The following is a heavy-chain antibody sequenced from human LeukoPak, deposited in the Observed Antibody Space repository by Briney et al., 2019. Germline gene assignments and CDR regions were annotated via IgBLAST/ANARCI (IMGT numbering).Heavy chain of an antibody. CDR3: ARNLIPEQLVLNF. D-gene: IGHD6-13*01. V-gene: IGHV4-59*01. CDR1: GGSISSYY. CDR2: IYYSGST. J-gene: IGHJ4*02. Sequence: SETLSLTCTVSGGSISSYYWSWIRQPPGKGLEWIGYIYYSGSTNYNPSLKSRVTISVDTSKNQFSLKLSSVTAADTAVYYCARNLIPEQLVLNFWGQGTLVTVSS.